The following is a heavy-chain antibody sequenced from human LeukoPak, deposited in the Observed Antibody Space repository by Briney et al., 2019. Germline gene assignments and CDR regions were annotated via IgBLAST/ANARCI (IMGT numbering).Heavy chain of an antibody. D-gene: IGHD2-2*01. V-gene: IGHV1-2*02. CDR2: INPNSGGT. CDR3: ARKSAARSTSEFDC. CDR1: GYTFTGYY. J-gene: IGHJ4*02. Sequence: ASVKVSCKASGYTFTGYYINWVRQAPGQGLEWMGWINPNSGGTNYAQKFQGRVTMTSDTSISTAYMELSSLGSDDTAVYYCARKSAARSTSEFDCWGQGTLVTVSS.